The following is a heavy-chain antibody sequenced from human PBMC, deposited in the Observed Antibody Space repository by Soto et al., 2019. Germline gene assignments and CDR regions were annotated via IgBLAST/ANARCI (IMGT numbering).Heavy chain of an antibody. D-gene: IGHD5-18*01. CDR3: EKDLGGGGYSYGCCDY. V-gene: IGHV3-33*06. CDR1: GFTFSSYG. J-gene: IGHJ4*02. CDR2: IWYDGSNK. Sequence: GSLRLSCAASGFTFSSYGMHWVRQAPGKGLEWVAVIWYDGSNKYYADSAKGRFTISRDNSKNKLYLQMNSLRAEDTTVYDCEKDLGGGGYSYGCCDYWGQGTLVTVSS.